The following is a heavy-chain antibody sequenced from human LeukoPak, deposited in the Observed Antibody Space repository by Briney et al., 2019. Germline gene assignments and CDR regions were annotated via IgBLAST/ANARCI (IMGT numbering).Heavy chain of an antibody. D-gene: IGHD1-26*01. Sequence: SETLSLTCTVSGGSISSGDYYWSWIRQPPGKGLEWIGYIYYSGSTYYNPSLKSRVTISVDTSKNQFSLKLSSVTAADTAVYYCARPKWELQEPGAWGQGTLVTVSS. V-gene: IGHV4-30-4*08. CDR1: GGSISSGDYY. CDR2: IYYSGST. J-gene: IGHJ5*02. CDR3: ARPKWELQEPGA.